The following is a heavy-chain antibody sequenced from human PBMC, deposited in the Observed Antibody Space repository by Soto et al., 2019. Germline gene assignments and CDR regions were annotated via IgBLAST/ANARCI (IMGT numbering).Heavy chain of an antibody. CDR3: ATDIVVVPAAIGWGGYYGMDV. D-gene: IGHD2-2*02. J-gene: IGHJ6*02. V-gene: IGHV3-23*01. CDR2: ISGSGGST. Sequence: GGSLRLSCAASGFTFSSYAMSWVRQAPGKGLEWVPAISGSGGSTYYADSVKGRFTISRDNSKNTLYLQMNSLRAEDTAVYYCATDIVVVPAAIGWGGYYGMDVWGQGTTVTVSS. CDR1: GFTFSSYA.